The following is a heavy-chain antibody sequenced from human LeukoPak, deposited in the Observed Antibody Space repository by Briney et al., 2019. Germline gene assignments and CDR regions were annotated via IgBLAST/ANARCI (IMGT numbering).Heavy chain of an antibody. CDR1: GFTFSSYA. CDR3: ARQLRRFAAASRELDY. V-gene: IGHV3-30-3*01. CDR2: ISYDGSNK. D-gene: IGHD6-13*01. Sequence: PGGSLRLSCAASGFTFSSYAMHWVRQAPGKGLEWVAVISYDGSNKYYADSVKGRFTISRDNSKNTLYLQMNSLRAEDTAVYYCARQLRRFAAASRELDYWGQGTLVTVSS. J-gene: IGHJ4*02.